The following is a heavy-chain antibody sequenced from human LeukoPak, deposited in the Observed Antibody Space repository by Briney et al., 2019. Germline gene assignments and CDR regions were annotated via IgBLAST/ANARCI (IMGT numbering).Heavy chain of an antibody. D-gene: IGHD2-21*01. Sequence: GGSLRLSCADSGFTFSSSWMSWVRQAPGKGLEWVANIKQDGSEKYYVDSVKGRFTISRDNAKNSLYLQMNSLRAEDTAVYYCARESYCGGDCYEDYYYYYMDVWGKGTTVTVSS. CDR1: GFTFSSSW. J-gene: IGHJ6*03. CDR3: ARESYCGGDCYEDYYYYYMDV. CDR2: IKQDGSEK. V-gene: IGHV3-7*01.